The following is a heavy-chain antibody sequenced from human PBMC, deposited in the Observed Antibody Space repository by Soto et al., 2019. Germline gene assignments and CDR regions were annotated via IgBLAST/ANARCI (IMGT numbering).Heavy chain of an antibody. CDR1: GGSFSGYY. Sequence: QMQLQQWGAGLLKPSETLSLTCAAYGGSFSGYYWSWIRQPPGKGLEWTGEINHSGSTNYNPSLKSLFSISVDTSEIQFSLRLSSVTATDTAVYYGARGAVSVNWFDPWGQGTLVTVSS. CDR3: ARGAVSVNWFDP. D-gene: IGHD3-16*02. V-gene: IGHV4-34*01. J-gene: IGHJ5*02. CDR2: INHSGST.